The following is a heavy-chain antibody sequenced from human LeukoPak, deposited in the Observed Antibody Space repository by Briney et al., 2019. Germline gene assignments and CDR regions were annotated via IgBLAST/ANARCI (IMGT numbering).Heavy chain of an antibody. D-gene: IGHD5-18*01. J-gene: IGHJ5*02. CDR2: INPNSGGT. CDR1: GYTFTGYY. CDR3: ARDFRAAMVSDWFDP. V-gene: IGHV1-2*02. Sequence: GASVKVSCKASGYTFTGYYMHWVRQAPGQGLEWMGWINPNSGGTNYAQKFQGRVTMTRDTSISTAYMELSRLRSDDTAGYYCARDFRAAMVSDWFDPWGQGTLVTVSS.